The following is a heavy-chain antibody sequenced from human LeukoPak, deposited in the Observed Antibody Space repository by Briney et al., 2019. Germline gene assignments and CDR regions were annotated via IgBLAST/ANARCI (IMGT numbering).Heavy chain of an antibody. CDR1: GYTFTSYD. V-gene: IGHV1-8*01. CDR3: ARDLYYYDRIGYYYPLYSHLGV. J-gene: IGHJ6*03. CDR2: MNTNSGNT. Sequence: ASVKVSCKASGYTFTSYDMNWVRQAPGQGLEWMGWMNTNSGNTGYAQKFQGRVTMTRDTSIRTAYVEVSRLRSEDTAVYYCARDLYYYDRIGYYYPLYSHLGVWGEGTTVTISS. D-gene: IGHD3-22*01.